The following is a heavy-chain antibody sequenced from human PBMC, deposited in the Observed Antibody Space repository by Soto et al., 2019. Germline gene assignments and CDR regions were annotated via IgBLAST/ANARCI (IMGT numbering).Heavy chain of an antibody. CDR2: ISYDGRDI. J-gene: IGHJ4*02. CDR3: VQDRYYHSSGYYPSY. Sequence: QVQLVESGGGVVQPGRSLRLSCAASGFIFSTYGMHWVRQAPGKGLEWVAVISYDGRDILYADSVKGRFTISRADSKNTLYLQMNSLRAEDTAMYYCVQDRYYHSSGYYPSYWGQWTLVTVSS. CDR1: GFIFSTYG. D-gene: IGHD3-22*01. V-gene: IGHV3-30*18.